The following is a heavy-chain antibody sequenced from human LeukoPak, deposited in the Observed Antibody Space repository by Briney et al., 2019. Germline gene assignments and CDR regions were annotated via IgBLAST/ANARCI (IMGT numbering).Heavy chain of an antibody. V-gene: IGHV4-39*07. CDR2: IYYTGTT. CDR3: ARVAEYYVTTFDY. D-gene: IGHD2/OR15-2a*01. J-gene: IGHJ4*02. Sequence: PSETLSLTCTVSGGSISSTHYYWGWIRQPPGKGLEWIGTIYYTGTTYYNPSLKSRVTISVDTSKNQFSLKLSSVTAADTAVYYCARVAEYYVTTFDYWGQGTLVTVSS. CDR1: GGSISSTHYY.